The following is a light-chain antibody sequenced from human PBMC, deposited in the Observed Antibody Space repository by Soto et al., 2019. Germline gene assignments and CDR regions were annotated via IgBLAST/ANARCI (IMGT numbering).Light chain of an antibody. CDR1: QSISSS. CDR3: QQYNNWPPG. CDR2: AAS. V-gene: IGKV3-15*01. Sequence: EIVMTQSPATLSVSPGERVTLSCRASQSISSSLAWYQQKPGQAPRLLIYAASTRATGIPARFSGSGSGTEFTLTSSSLQFEDFAVYYCQQYNNWPPGFGQGTKLEIK. J-gene: IGKJ2*03.